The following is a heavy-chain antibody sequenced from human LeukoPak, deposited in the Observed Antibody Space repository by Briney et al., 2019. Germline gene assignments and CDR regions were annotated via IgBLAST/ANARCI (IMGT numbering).Heavy chain of an antibody. D-gene: IGHD6-13*01. CDR3: ATSTAAAGTD. Sequence: GGSLRLSCAASGFMFSDYWMNWVRQAPGKGLEWVANIKQDGSEKYYVDSVKGRFTISRDNAQNSLYLQMNSLRAEDTAIYYCATSTAAAGTDWGQGTLVTVSS. CDR2: IKQDGSEK. J-gene: IGHJ4*02. CDR1: GFMFSDYW. V-gene: IGHV3-7*03.